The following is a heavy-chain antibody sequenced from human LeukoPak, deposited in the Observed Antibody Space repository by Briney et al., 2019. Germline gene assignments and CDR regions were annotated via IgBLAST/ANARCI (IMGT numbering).Heavy chain of an antibody. J-gene: IGHJ6*03. V-gene: IGHV4-59*01. CDR3: ARVQGVRYFDWLVDYYYYMDV. CDR1: GGSISSYH. Sequence: PSETLSLTCTVSGGSISSYHWSWIRQPPGKGLEWIGYIYYSGSTNYNPSLKSRVTISVDTSKNQFSLKLSSVTAADTAVYYCARVQGVRYFDWLVDYYYYMDVWGKGTTVTVSS. D-gene: IGHD3-9*01. CDR2: IYYSGST.